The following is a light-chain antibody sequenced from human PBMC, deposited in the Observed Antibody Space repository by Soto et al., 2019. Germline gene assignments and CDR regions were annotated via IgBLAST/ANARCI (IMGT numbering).Light chain of an antibody. CDR1: QSVSSY. CDR2: DAS. CDR3: QQRSNWPT. Sequence: EIVLTQSPATLSLSPGERATPSCRASQSVSSYLAWYQQKPGQAPRLLIYDASNRATGIPARFGGSGSGTDFTLTISSLEPEDFAVYYCQQRSNWPTFGQGTKV. J-gene: IGKJ1*01. V-gene: IGKV3-11*01.